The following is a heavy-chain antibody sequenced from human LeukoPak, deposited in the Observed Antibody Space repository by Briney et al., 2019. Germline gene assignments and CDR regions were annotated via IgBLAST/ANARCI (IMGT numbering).Heavy chain of an antibody. D-gene: IGHD2-15*01. CDR3: ARYSSGGCCFDY. CDR2: IKEDGSEK. CDR1: GFTFSIYW. J-gene: IGHJ4*02. Sequence: GGSLRLSCAASGFTFSIYWMSWVRQAPGKGLEWVANIKEDGSEKYYVDSVKGRFTISRDNAKNSLYLQMNSLRAEDTAVYYCARYSSGGCCFDYWGQGTLVTVSS. V-gene: IGHV3-7*04.